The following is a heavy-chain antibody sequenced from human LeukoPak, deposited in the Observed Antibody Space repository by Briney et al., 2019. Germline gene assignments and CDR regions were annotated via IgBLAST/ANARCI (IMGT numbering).Heavy chain of an antibody. V-gene: IGHV3-7*01. CDR3: ARVSRGYYCSSTSCPRDY. CDR2: IKQDGSEK. CDR1: GFTCSSYW. Sequence: GGSLRLSCAASGFTCSSYWMSWVRQAPGNGLEWVANIKQDGSEKDYVDSGKGRFTSARDNAKNSLYLQMNSLRAEDTAVYYCARVSRGYYCSSTSCPRDYWGQGTLVTVSS. J-gene: IGHJ4*02. D-gene: IGHD2-2*01.